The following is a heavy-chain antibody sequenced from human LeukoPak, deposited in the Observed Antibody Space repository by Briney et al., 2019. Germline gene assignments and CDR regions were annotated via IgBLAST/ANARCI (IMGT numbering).Heavy chain of an antibody. V-gene: IGHV4-34*01. CDR1: GGSFSDYY. Sequence: PSETLSLTCAVYGGSFSDYYWTWIRQPPGKGLEWIGEINHSGSTNYNPSLKSRVTLSVDTSKNQFPLRLNSVTAADTAVYYCATVPYDSSGYYSAGYFQHWGQGTLVTVSS. J-gene: IGHJ1*01. CDR2: INHSGST. CDR3: ATVPYDSSGYYSAGYFQH. D-gene: IGHD3-22*01.